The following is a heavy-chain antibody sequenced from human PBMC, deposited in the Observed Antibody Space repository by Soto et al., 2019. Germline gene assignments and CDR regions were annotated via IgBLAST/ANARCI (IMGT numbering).Heavy chain of an antibody. CDR1: GYSFTGYF. V-gene: IGHV1-2*02. J-gene: IGHJ6*02. CDR3: ARGGDTAMVYHGMDV. D-gene: IGHD5-18*01. Sequence: AQLVESGADVKKPGASVRVSCKASGYSFTGYFTQWVRQAPGQGLEWMGWINLNSGGTNYAQKFQGRVTMTRDTSISTAYMELSRLRSDDTAVYYCARGGDTAMVYHGMDVWGQGTTVTVSS. CDR2: INLNSGGT.